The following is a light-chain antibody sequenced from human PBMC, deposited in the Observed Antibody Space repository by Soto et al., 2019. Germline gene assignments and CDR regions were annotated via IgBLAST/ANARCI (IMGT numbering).Light chain of an antibody. J-gene: IGKJ1*01. V-gene: IGKV1-5*03. CDR3: QHYNSYSEA. Sequence: DIQMTQSPSSLSASVGAXVTITCQASQDISNYLNWYQQKPGKAPKLMIYKASTLKSGVPSRFSGSGSGTECTLTISSLQPDDFATYYCQHYNSYSEAFGQGAKVDIK. CDR1: QDISNY. CDR2: KAS.